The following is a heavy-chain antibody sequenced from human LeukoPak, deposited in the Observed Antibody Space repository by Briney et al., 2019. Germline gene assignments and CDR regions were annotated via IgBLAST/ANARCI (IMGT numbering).Heavy chain of an antibody. CDR3: ARDRDHSESSGYN. CDR1: GFTFSSFA. J-gene: IGHJ4*02. V-gene: IGHV3-23*01. CDR2: VGGSGDFT. Sequence: PGGSLRLSCEASGFTFSSFAIAWVRQAPGKGLEWVSYVGGSGDFTYYADSVKGRFTISRDNSEKTLYLQMNSLRVEDTAMYYCARDRDHSESSGYNWGQGTLVTVSS. D-gene: IGHD3-22*01.